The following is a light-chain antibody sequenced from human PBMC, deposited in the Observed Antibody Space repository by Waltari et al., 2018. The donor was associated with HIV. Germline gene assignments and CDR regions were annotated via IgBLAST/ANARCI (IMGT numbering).Light chain of an antibody. CDR3: QQYNSYPLT. V-gene: IGKV1-5*03. Sequence: VQLSQIRATASASGGSPVTIVCRANESVKAWLAWYRHKVGTAPKLLIFQASSRESDVPSRFSGTGSGTEFTLTIASVQPDDVASYYCQQYNSYPLTFGGGTKVEI. CDR1: ESVKAW. J-gene: IGKJ4*01. CDR2: QAS.